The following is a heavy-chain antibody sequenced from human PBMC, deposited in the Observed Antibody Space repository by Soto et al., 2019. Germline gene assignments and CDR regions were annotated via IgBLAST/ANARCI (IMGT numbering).Heavy chain of an antibody. D-gene: IGHD3-10*01. J-gene: IGHJ6*02. CDR1: GFTFSNAW. V-gene: IGHV3-15*01. CDR2: IKSKTDGGTT. Sequence: GGCLRLSCAASGFTFSNAWMSWVRQAPGKGLEWVGRIKSKTDGGTTDYAAPVKGRFTISRDDSKNTLYLQMNSLKTEDTAVYYCTTRSGGSGAWTYYGMDVWGQGTTVTVSS. CDR3: TTRSGGSGAWTYYGMDV.